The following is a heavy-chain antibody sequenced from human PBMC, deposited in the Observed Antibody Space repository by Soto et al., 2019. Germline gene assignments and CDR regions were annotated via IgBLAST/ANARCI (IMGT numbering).Heavy chain of an antibody. Sequence: GGSLRLSCAASGFTFSSYAMNWVRQAPGKGLEWVSGISPNGGTTNYADSVKGRFTVSRDKSNNTLFLQMSSLRAEDSAVYFCAKAGTANSAYGYYFDYWGQGALVTVSS. J-gene: IGHJ4*02. V-gene: IGHV3-23*01. CDR3: AKAGTANSAYGYYFDY. CDR2: ISPNGGTT. D-gene: IGHD5-12*01. CDR1: GFTFSSYA.